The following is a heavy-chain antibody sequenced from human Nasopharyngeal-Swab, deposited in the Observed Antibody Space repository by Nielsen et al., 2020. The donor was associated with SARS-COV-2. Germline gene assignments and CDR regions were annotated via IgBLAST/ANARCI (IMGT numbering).Heavy chain of an antibody. D-gene: IGHD1-14*01. V-gene: IGHV5-51*01. Sequence: GESLKISCKGSGYIFSTYWIGWVRPMPGKGLELMGIIDPSDPDSRYSPSFQGQATITADNSLSPAYLQWSSLRASDTAVYFCARLGKRSNPYYFDFWGQGTLVTVSS. CDR2: IDPSDPDS. CDR3: ARLGKRSNPYYFDF. J-gene: IGHJ4*02. CDR1: GYIFSTYW.